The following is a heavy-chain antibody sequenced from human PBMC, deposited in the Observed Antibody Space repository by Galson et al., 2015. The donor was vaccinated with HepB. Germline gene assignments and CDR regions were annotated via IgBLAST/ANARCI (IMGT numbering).Heavy chain of an antibody. CDR1: GFTFRYAW. J-gene: IGHJ6*02. CDR3: TTYGGSGNYFYYYYQNGMDV. Sequence: SLRLSCAASGFTFRYAWMNWVRQAPGEGLEWVGRIKSKADGGTTDYAAPVKGRFTISRDDSRHTLYLQMNSLKTGDTAVYYCTTYGGSGNYFYYYYQNGMDVWGQGTTVTVSS. V-gene: IGHV3-15*01. D-gene: IGHD1-26*01. CDR2: IKSKADGGTT.